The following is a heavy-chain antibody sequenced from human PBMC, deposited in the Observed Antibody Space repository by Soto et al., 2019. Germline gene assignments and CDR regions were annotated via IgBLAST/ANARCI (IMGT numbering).Heavy chain of an antibody. CDR2: IYLDGTT. V-gene: IGHV4-30-2*01. CDR3: ARGCERSRYSEGFDD. D-gene: IGHD3-22*01. J-gene: IGHJ5*02. CDR1: SGSISSYTPS. Sequence: QLQLQESGPGLVKPSQTLSLTCGVSSGSISSYTPSWNWIRQPPGKGLEWIGHIYLDGTTNYSPSLKSPVTISIDRSKNQFSLKLISVTAADKAVYYCARGCERSRYSEGFDDWGQGTLVTVSS.